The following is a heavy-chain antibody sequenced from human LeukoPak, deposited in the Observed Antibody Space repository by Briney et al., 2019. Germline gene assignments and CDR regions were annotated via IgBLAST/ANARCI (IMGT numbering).Heavy chain of an antibody. Sequence: PSQTLSLTCTVSGGSISSYNYYWSWIRQPAGKGLEWIGRIYTSGTTNYNPSLKSRVTISGDTTKNQVSLKLSSVTAADTAVYYCAREDYSSGSPFAFDIWGQGTKVTVSS. D-gene: IGHD6-19*01. CDR2: IYTSGTT. CDR3: AREDYSSGSPFAFDI. CDR1: GGSISSYNYY. J-gene: IGHJ3*02. V-gene: IGHV4-61*02.